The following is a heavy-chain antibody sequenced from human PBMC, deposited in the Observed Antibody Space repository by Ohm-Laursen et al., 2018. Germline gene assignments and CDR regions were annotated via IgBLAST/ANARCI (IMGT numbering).Heavy chain of an antibody. Sequence: TLSLTCTVSGASLSGYYWNWIRQPPGKGLEWIGYIYSSGSTKYNPSIRSRVTMSADTSKNQFSLKLSSVTAANTAVYYCARDRWGYYFDYWGQGTLVTVSS. CDR1: GASLSGYY. J-gene: IGHJ4*02. D-gene: IGHD3-16*01. CDR2: IYSSGST. CDR3: ARDRWGYYFDY. V-gene: IGHV4-59*01.